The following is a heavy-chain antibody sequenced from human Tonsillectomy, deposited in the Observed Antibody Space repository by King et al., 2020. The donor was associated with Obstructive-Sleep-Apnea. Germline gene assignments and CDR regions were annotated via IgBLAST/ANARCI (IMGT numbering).Heavy chain of an antibody. D-gene: IGHD1-1*01. CDR3: ARLPRPSTGLTHDAFDI. V-gene: IGHV4-39*01. CDR1: GGSISNSLYY. Sequence: QLQESGPGLVKPSETLSLTCTVSGGSISNSLYYWVWIRQPPGKGLEWIGTISYTGSTYYNPSLKSRVTMSVDTSKNQFSLKLSSVTAADTAVCYCARLPRPSTGLTHDAFDIWGQGTMVTVSS. CDR2: ISYTGST. J-gene: IGHJ3*02.